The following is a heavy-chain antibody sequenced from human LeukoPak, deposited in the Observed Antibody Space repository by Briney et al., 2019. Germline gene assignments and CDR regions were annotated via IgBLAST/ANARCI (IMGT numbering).Heavy chain of an antibody. V-gene: IGHV3-30*14. CDR1: GFTFSSSA. CDR3: ARVRFAL. J-gene: IGHJ5*02. CDR2: ISYDGSNK. Sequence: GGSLRLSCAASGFTFSSSAMSWVRQAPGKGLEWVAVISYDGSNKYYADSVKGRFTISRDNSKNTLYLQMNSLRAEDTAVYYCARVRFALWGQGTLVTVSS.